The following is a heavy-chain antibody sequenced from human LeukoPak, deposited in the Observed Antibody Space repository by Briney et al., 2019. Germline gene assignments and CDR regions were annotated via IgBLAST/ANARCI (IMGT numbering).Heavy chain of an antibody. CDR1: GFTFSSSA. D-gene: IGHD3-22*01. CDR3: ARRYYDSSGYDH. Sequence: GGSLRLSCAASGFTFSSSAMSWVRQAPGKGLEWVSAISNNGGYTYYADSVQGRFTISRDNSKNTLYLQMNSLRVEDTAVYYCARRYYDSSGYDHWGQGTLVTVSS. CDR2: ISNNGGYT. V-gene: IGHV3-23*01. J-gene: IGHJ4*02.